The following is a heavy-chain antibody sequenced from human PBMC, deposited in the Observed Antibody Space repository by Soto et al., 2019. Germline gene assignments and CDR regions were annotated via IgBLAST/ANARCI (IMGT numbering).Heavy chain of an antibody. V-gene: IGHV3-53*01. D-gene: IGHD1-1*01. CDR2: LYDVDGS. CDR3: ATWHEREHAYDV. Sequence: DVQLVESGGGLIQPGESLRLSCAAFGLTISGKKYVAWVRQAPGKGLGWVSALYDVDGSFYADSVKGRFTTSSDSSKTTVYLQMNDLRPDDTAVYYCATWHEREHAYDVWGQGTTVTVSS. J-gene: IGHJ3*01. CDR1: GLTISGKKY.